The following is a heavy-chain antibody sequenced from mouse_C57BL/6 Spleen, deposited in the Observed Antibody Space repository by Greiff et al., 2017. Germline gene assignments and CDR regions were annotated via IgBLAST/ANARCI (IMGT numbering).Heavy chain of an antibody. Sequence: QVQLQQPGTELVKPGASVKLSCKASGYTFTSYWMHWVKQRPGQGLEWIGNINPSNGGTNYNEKFKSKATLTVDKSSSTAYMQLSRLTSEDAAVYYCAIAPIWEYYFDYWGQGTTLTVSS. J-gene: IGHJ2*01. CDR3: AIAPIWEYYFDY. CDR1: GYTFTSYW. CDR2: INPSNGGT. V-gene: IGHV1-53*01. D-gene: IGHD4-1*01.